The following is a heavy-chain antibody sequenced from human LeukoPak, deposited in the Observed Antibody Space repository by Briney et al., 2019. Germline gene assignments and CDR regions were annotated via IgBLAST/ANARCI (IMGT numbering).Heavy chain of an antibody. CDR2: TKQDESEK. D-gene: IGHD1-26*01. CDR3: ARDVTPTWELLSDAFDI. J-gene: IGHJ3*02. CDR1: GFTFSSYW. Sequence: GGSLRLSCAASGFTFSSYWMSWVRQAPGRGLEWVANTKQDESEKYYVDSVKGRFTISRDNAKNSLYLQMNSLRAEDTAVYYCARDVTPTWELLSDAFDIWGQGTMVTVSS. V-gene: IGHV3-7*03.